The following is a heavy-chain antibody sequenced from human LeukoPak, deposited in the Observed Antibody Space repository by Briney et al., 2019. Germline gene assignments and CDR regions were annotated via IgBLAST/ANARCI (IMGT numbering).Heavy chain of an antibody. D-gene: IGHD1-1*01. J-gene: IGHJ4*02. Sequence: GGSLILSCADSQFTFNGSWMNWVRQAPGKGLEWVANMDPTGSQKRYVGSVRGRFTISKDNPGASLYLDMHSLRAEDTAIYYCAIWTSGNYWGQGTLVTVSS. CDR2: MDPTGSQK. CDR1: QFTFNGSW. V-gene: IGHV3-7*01. CDR3: AIWTSGNY.